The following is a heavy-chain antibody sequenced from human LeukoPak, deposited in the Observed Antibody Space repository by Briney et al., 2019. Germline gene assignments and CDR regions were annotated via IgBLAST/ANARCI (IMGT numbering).Heavy chain of an antibody. Sequence: GESLQRFSKGAGYTFTSYWGCWVRQMPGKGLEWMGIIYPGDSDTRYSPPFQGQVTTSADKCISTAYLQWSSLKASDTAMYYCARRVPERTNYYYYYGMYVWGDGTTVTVSS. D-gene: IGHD1-14*01. CDR3: ARRVPERTNYYYYYGMYV. CDR2: IYPGDSDT. J-gene: IGHJ6*04. V-gene: IGHV5-51*01. CDR1: GYTFTSYW.